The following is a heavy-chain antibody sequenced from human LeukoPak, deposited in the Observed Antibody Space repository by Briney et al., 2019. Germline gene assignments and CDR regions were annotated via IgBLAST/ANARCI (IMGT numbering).Heavy chain of an antibody. Sequence: ASVKVSCKASGYTFTSYYMHWVRQAPGQGLEWMGIINPGGSSTSYAQKFPGRGTMTRDTSTSTVYMDLSSLRSEDTAVYYCARGAVAGRRFDYWGQGTLVTVSS. D-gene: IGHD6-19*01. J-gene: IGHJ4*02. V-gene: IGHV1-46*03. CDR1: GYTFTSYY. CDR2: INPGGSST. CDR3: ARGAVAGRRFDY.